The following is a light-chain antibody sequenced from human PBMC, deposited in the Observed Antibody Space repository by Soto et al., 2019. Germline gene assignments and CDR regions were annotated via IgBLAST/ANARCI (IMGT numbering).Light chain of an antibody. J-gene: IGLJ1*01. CDR1: SSDVGGYNY. Sequence: QSALTQPASVSWSPGQSITISCTGTSSDVGGYNYVSWYQQHPGKAPKLMIYDVSNRPSGVSNRFSGSKSGNTASLTISGLQAEDEADYYCSSHTSSSTTYVFGTGTKLAVL. V-gene: IGLV2-14*01. CDR2: DVS. CDR3: SSHTSSSTTYV.